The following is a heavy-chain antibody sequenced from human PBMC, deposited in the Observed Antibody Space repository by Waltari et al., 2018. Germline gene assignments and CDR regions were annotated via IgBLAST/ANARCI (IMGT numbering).Heavy chain of an antibody. CDR3: ARERRRRPLAFDI. J-gene: IGHJ3*02. CDR2: INHSVST. V-gene: IGHV4-34*01. CDR1: GGSFSGYY. Sequence: QVQLQQWGAGLLKPSETLSLTCAVYGGSFSGYYWSWIRQPPGKGLEWIGEINHSVSTNYNPSLKSRVTISVDTSKNQFSLKLSSVTAADTAMYYCARERRRRPLAFDIWGQGTMVTVSS.